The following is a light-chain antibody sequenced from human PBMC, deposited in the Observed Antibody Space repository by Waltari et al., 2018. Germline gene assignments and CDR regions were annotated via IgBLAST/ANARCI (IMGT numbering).Light chain of an antibody. CDR2: SNN. CDR1: SSHLGSNT. Sequence: QSVLTQPPSASGTPGQRVTISCSGSSSHLGSNTVNWYQQHPGTAPKLTIYSNNQRPSGVPDRFSGSKSGTSASLAISGLQSEDEADYYCAAWDDSLNAWVFGGGTKLTVL. J-gene: IGLJ3*02. V-gene: IGLV1-44*01. CDR3: AAWDDSLNAWV.